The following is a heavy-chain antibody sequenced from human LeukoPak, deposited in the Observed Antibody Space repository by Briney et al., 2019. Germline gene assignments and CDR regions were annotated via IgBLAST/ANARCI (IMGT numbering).Heavy chain of an antibody. D-gene: IGHD5-18*01. CDR2: IYPGDSHT. Sequence: GESLKISCKGSGYSLTNYWIGWVRQMPGKGLEWMGIIYPGDSHTRYSPSFQGQVTISADKSINTAYLQWSSLKASDTAIYYCARRGEAMDPFDYWGQGTLVTVSS. CDR3: ARRGEAMDPFDY. V-gene: IGHV5-51*01. J-gene: IGHJ4*02. CDR1: GYSLTNYW.